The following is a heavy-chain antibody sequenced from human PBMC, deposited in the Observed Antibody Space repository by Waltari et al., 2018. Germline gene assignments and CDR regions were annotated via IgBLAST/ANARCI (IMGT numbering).Heavy chain of an antibody. J-gene: IGHJ6*02. V-gene: IGHV4-61*02. CDR1: GGSISSGRYY. D-gene: IGHD6-6*01. Sequence: QVQLQESGPGLVKPSQTLSLTCTGPGGSISSGRYYWHWIPKPAGKGLEWIGRIYTSGSTNYNPSLKSRVTISVDTSKNQFSLKLSSVTAADTAVYYCASYSSSSGTYYYYGMDVWGQGTTVTVSS. CDR2: IYTSGST. CDR3: ASYSSSSGTYYYYGMDV.